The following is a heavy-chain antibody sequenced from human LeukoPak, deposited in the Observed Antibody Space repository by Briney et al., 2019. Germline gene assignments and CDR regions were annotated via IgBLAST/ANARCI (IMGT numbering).Heavy chain of an antibody. CDR1: TFTFSSYT. CDR3: VRDFLGESGAGGY. CDR2: ISPSGNSK. J-gene: IGHJ4*02. D-gene: IGHD3-10*01. Sequence: GGSLRLSCATPTFTFSSYTMNWVRQAPGKGLEWVSSISPSGNSKYHADSVKGRFTISRDNAENSLYMQMNSLRAEDTGVYYCVRDFLGESGAGGYWGQGTLVTVSS. V-gene: IGHV3-21*01.